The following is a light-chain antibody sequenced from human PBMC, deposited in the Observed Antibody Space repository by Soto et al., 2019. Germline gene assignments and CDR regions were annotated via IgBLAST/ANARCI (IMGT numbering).Light chain of an antibody. J-gene: IGKJ5*01. V-gene: IGKV1-39*01. Sequence: IQMTQSPSSLSASVGDRVTITCRSSQSISSHLNWYQQKPGKAPRLLIYAASRLQSGVPSRFSGTGSGTDFTLTIRSLQPEDFAIYYCQQTFGKPLVTFGQGTRLENK. CDR1: QSISSH. CDR3: QQTFGKPLVT. CDR2: AAS.